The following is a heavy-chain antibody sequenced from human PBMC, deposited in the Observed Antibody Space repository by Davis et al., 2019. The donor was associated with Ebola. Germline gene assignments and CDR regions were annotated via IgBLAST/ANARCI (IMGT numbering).Heavy chain of an antibody. J-gene: IGHJ6*04. CDR1: GFTVSSNY. D-gene: IGHD1-1*01. V-gene: IGHV3-53*01. Sequence: GESLKISCAASGFTVSSNYMSWVRQAPGKGLEWVSVIYSGGSTYYADSVKGRFTISRDNAKNSLYLQMNSLRAEDTAVYYCARDREVQLEPDYYYYYGMDVWGKGTTVTVSS. CDR2: IYSGGST. CDR3: ARDREVQLEPDYYYYYGMDV.